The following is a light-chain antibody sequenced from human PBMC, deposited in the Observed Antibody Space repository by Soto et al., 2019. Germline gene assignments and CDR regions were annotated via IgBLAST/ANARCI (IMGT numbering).Light chain of an antibody. J-gene: IGKJ2*01. CDR3: QQYGTSPYT. CDR2: GAS. Sequence: EIVLTQSPGTLSLSPGERATLSCRASQSVRNSYLAWYQQKPGQAPRLLIYGASGRATGTPDRFSGSGSGTDFTLTISRLVPEDFAVYYCQQYGTSPYTFGQGTKLEI. V-gene: IGKV3-20*01. CDR1: QSVRNSY.